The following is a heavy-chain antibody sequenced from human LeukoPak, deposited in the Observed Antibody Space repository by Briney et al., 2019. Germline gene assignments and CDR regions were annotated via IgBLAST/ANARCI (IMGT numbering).Heavy chain of an antibody. V-gene: IGHV3-9*01. CDR1: GFTFDDYA. D-gene: IGHD3-3*01. CDR2: ISWNSGSI. CDR3: AKDTFLDY. J-gene: IGHJ4*02. Sequence: GWSLRLSYAASGFTFDDYAMHWVRQAPGKGLEGVSGISWNSGSIGYADSVKGRFTISRDNAKNSLYLQMNSLRAEDTALYYCAKDTFLDYWGQGTLVTVSS.